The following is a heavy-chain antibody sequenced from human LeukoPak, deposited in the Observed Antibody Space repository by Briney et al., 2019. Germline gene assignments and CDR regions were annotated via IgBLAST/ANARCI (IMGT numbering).Heavy chain of an antibody. CDR1: GFTFSSYW. CDR2: IKQDGSEK. J-gene: IGHJ4*02. D-gene: IGHD3-22*01. Sequence: GGSLRLSCAASGFTFSSYWMSWVRQAPGKGLEWVANIKQDGSEKYYVDSVKGRFTISRDNAKNSLYLHMNSLRAEDTAVYYCARDSDYYDSSGYYYAYFDYWGQGTLVTVSS. V-gene: IGHV3-7*01. CDR3: ARDSDYYDSSGYYYAYFDY.